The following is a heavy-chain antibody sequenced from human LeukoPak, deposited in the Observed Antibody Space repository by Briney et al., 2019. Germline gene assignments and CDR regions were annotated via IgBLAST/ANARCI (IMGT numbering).Heavy chain of an antibody. CDR1: GFTFSSYG. V-gene: IGHV3-30*18. J-gene: IGHJ4*02. Sequence: AGSLRLSCAGSGFTFSSYGMHWVRQAPGMGREWVAVISYDGSNKYYADSVKGRFTSSRDNSKNTLYLRMNSLRAEDTAVYYCAKARRIFRPHYYFDYWGQGTLVTVSS. CDR3: AKARRIFRPHYYFDY. D-gene: IGHD2-15*01. CDR2: ISYDGSNK.